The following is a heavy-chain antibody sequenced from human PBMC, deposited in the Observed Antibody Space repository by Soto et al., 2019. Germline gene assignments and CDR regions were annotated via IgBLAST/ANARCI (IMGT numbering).Heavy chain of an antibody. D-gene: IGHD3-3*01. Sequence: PSETLSVTCTVAGGNISSYYWSWIRQPPGKGLEWIGYIYYSGSTNYNPSLKSRVTISVDTSKNQFSLKLSSVTAADTAVYYCARKTFWSGYYLIDYWGQGTLVTVSS. CDR1: GGNISSYY. CDR3: ARKTFWSGYYLIDY. J-gene: IGHJ4*02. V-gene: IGHV4-59*08. CDR2: IYYSGST.